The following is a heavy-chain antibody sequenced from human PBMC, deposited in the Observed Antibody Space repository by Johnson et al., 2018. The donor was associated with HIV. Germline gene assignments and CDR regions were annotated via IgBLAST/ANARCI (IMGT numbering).Heavy chain of an antibody. CDR1: GFTFDDYA. Sequence: VQLVESGGGLVQPGRSLRLSCAASGFTFDDYAMHWVRQAPGKGLEWVSGISGSGGSTYYADSVKGRFTISRDKSKNTLYLQMNSLRAEDTAVYYWASISLGAFDIWGQGTMVTVSS. CDR2: ISGSGGST. CDR3: ASISLGAFDI. D-gene: IGHD2-21*01. V-gene: IGHV3-23*04. J-gene: IGHJ3*02.